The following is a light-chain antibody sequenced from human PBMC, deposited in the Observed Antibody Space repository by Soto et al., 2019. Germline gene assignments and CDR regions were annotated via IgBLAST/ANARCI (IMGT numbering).Light chain of an antibody. Sequence: DIQMTQSPSTLSASVGDRVTITCRASQSISSWLAWYQQKPGKAPKLLIYKASSLESGVPSRFSGSGSGTEFTLTISSLQPDDFATYYCQQYKSWWTFGQGTKV. V-gene: IGKV1-5*03. CDR1: QSISSW. CDR2: KAS. CDR3: QQYKSWWT. J-gene: IGKJ1*01.